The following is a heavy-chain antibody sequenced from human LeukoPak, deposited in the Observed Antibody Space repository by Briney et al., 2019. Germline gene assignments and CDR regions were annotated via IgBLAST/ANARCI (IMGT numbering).Heavy chain of an antibody. CDR3: ARDQGSLFGELLYYFAY. CDR2: ISYDGSNK. D-gene: IGHD3-10*01. CDR1: GFTFSSYA. Sequence: GRSLRLSCAASGFTFSSYAMHWVRQAPGKGLEWVAVISYDGSNKYYADSVKGRFTISRDNSKNTLYLQMNSLRAEDTAVYYCARDQGSLFGELLYYFAYWGQGTLVTVSS. J-gene: IGHJ4*02. V-gene: IGHV3-30*04.